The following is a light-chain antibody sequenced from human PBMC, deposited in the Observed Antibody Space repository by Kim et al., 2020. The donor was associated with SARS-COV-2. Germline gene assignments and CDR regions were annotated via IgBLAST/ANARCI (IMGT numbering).Light chain of an antibody. V-gene: IGKV1-27*01. CDR1: QGISDY. Sequence: ASVGDRVTSTCRASQGISDYLACYQQKPGKVPNLLIYAASTLQSGVPSRFIGGGAGTDFTLTISSLQPEDVATYYCQNYDSARLTFGQGTKVDIK. CDR3: QNYDSARLT. CDR2: AAS. J-gene: IGKJ1*01.